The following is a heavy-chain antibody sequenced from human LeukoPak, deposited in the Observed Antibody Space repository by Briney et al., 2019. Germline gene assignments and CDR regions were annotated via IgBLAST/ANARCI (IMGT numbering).Heavy chain of an antibody. J-gene: IGHJ4*02. V-gene: IGHV4-59*01. CDR1: DGSISNYY. Sequence: SGTLSLTCTVSDGSISNYYWNWIRLPPGKRLEWIGYIYYSGSTNYNPSLKSRVTFSIGTSKNQFSLKLSSVTAADTAVYYCARGAYPTHFDYWGQGTLVTVSS. CDR2: IYYSGST. CDR3: ARGAYPTHFDY.